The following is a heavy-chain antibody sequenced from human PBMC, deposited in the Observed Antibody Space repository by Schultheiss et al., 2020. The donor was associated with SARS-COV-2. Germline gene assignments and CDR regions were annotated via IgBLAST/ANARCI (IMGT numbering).Heavy chain of an antibody. Sequence: SETLSLTCTVSGGSISSGGYYWSWIRQPPGKGLEWIGSIYHSGSTYYNPSLKSRVTISVDTSKNQFSLKLSSVTAADTAVYYCARDRGGYDSLYYYYGMDVWGQGTTVTVSS. CDR1: GGSISSGGYY. V-gene: IGHV4-39*07. D-gene: IGHD5-12*01. CDR2: IYHSGST. J-gene: IGHJ6*02. CDR3: ARDRGGYDSLYYYYGMDV.